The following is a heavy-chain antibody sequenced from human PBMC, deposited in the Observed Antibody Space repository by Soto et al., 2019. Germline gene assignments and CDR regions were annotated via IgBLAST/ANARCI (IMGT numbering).Heavy chain of an antibody. Sequence: QVQLVESGGGVVQPGRSLRLSCAASGFTFSSYGMHWVRQAPGKGLEWVAVIWYDGSNKYYADSVKGRFTISRDNSKNXLYLQMNSLRAEDTAVYYCARGPGIAVAGPDDFDYWGQGTLVTVAS. CDR1: GFTFSSYG. CDR3: ARGPGIAVAGPDDFDY. V-gene: IGHV3-33*01. J-gene: IGHJ4*02. CDR2: IWYDGSNK. D-gene: IGHD6-19*01.